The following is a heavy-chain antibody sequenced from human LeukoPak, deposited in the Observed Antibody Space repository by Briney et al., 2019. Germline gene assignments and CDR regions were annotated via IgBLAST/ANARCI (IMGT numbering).Heavy chain of an antibody. Sequence: GGSLRLSCAASGFTFNSYSMNWVRQAPGKGLEWVSYISSSTSTIYYLDSGKDRFTISRDNVRNSLCLQMNSLRAEDTAVYYCARSGTYAYFDYWGQGTLVTVSA. J-gene: IGHJ4*02. CDR3: ARSGTYAYFDY. CDR2: ISSSTSTI. CDR1: GFTFNSYS. V-gene: IGHV3-48*01. D-gene: IGHD1-26*01.